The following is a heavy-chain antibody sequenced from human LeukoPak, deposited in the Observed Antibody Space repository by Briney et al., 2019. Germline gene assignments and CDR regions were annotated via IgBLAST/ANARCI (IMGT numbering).Heavy chain of an antibody. D-gene: IGHD5-12*01. V-gene: IGHV3-9*01. Sequence: GRSLRLSCAASGFTFDDYAMHWVRQAPGKGLEWVSGISWNSGSIDYADSVKGRFTISRDNAKNSLYLQMNSLRAEDTALYYCAKALVATITWSWFDPWGQGTLVTVSS. J-gene: IGHJ5*02. CDR2: ISWNSGSI. CDR1: GFTFDDYA. CDR3: AKALVATITWSWFDP.